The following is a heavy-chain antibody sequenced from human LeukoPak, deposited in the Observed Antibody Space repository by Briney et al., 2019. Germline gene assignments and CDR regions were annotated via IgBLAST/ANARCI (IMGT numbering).Heavy chain of an antibody. D-gene: IGHD6-19*01. V-gene: IGHV1-8*02. CDR1: GYTFTGYY. CDR2: MNPNSGNT. Sequence: ASVKVSCKASGYTFTGYYMHWVRQATGQGLEWMGWMNPNSGNTGYAQKFQGRVTMTRNTSISTAYMELSSLRSEDTAVYYCARGHFLGKVPGIAVAGVDYWGQGTLVTVSS. J-gene: IGHJ4*02. CDR3: ARGHFLGKVPGIAVAGVDY.